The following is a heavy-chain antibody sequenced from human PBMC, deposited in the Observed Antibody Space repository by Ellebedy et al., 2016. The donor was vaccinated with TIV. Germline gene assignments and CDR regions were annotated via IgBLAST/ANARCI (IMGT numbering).Heavy chain of an antibody. CDR3: ARDVT. J-gene: IGHJ5*02. CDR2: IKEDGSEG. CDR1: GFSFTGYW. Sequence: GGSLRLSCATSGFSFTGYWMSWVRQAPGKGPEWVATIKEDGSEGYYVDSVKGRFTISKDKAKNSLYLEMNSLRAEDTALYYCARDVTWGQGTLVIVSS. V-gene: IGHV3-7*01.